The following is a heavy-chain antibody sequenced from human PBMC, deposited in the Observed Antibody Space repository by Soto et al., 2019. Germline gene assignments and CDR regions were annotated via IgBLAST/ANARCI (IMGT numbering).Heavy chain of an antibody. Sequence: ASVKVSCKASGGTFSSYAVSWARQAPGQGLEWMGGIIPIFGTANYAQKFQGRVTITRDTSASTAYMELSSLRSEDTAVYYCARDHGRPMVRGVMARYYYYYGMDVWGQGTTVTVSS. CDR1: GGTFSSYA. CDR3: ARDHGRPMVRGVMARYYYYYGMDV. CDR2: IIPIFGTA. D-gene: IGHD3-10*01. V-gene: IGHV1-69*05. J-gene: IGHJ6*02.